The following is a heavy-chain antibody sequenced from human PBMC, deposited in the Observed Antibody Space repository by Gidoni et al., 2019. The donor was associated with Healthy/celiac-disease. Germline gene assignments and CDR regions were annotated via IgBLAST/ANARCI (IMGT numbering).Heavy chain of an antibody. CDR2: ILPICGTA. CDR1: GGTFSSYA. J-gene: IGHJ4*02. V-gene: IGHV1-69*01. CDR3: ARDLPDSSGWFRAHY. D-gene: IGHD6-19*01. Sequence: QVQLLQSGAEVTKPGSSVKVSCTASGGTFSSYAISGVRQAPGQGLEWMGGILPICGTANYEKKFQGRGTITADESTSTAYMELSSLRSEDTAVYYCARDLPDSSGWFRAHYWGQGTLVTVSS.